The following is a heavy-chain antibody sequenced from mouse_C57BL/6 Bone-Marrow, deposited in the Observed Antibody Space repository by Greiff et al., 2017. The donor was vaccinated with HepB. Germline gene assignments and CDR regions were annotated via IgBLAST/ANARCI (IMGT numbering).Heavy chain of an antibody. V-gene: IGHV1-55*01. CDR3: AIYDPFAY. CDR2: IYPGSGST. Sequence: QVQLQQPGAEFVKPGASVKMSCTASGYTFTSYWITWVKQRPGQGLEWIGDIYPGSGSTNYNEKFKGKATLTVDTSTSPAYMQLSSLTSEDSAVYYCAIYDPFAYGGQGTLVTVSA. CDR1: GYTFTSYW. D-gene: IGHD2-3*01. J-gene: IGHJ3*01.